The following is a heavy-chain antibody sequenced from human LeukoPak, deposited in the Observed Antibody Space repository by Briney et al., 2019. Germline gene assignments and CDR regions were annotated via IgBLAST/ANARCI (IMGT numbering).Heavy chain of an antibody. Sequence: PSETLSLTCAVYGGSFSGYYWSWIRQPPGKGLEWIGEINHSGSTNYNPSLKSRVTISVDTSKNQFSLKLSSVTAADTAVYYCARGSTSGANWTPLDPWGQGTLVTVSS. CDR1: GGSFSGYY. D-gene: IGHD4/OR15-4a*01. CDR2: INHSGST. V-gene: IGHV4-34*01. J-gene: IGHJ5*02. CDR3: ARGSTSGANWTPLDP.